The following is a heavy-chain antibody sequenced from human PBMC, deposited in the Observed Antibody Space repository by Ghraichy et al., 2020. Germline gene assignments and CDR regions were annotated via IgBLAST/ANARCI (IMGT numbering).Heavy chain of an antibody. Sequence: GESLNISCRSSGISFSGYYISWVRQAPGEGLEWVSVIRTQTYGATTEHAASVRGRFSISRDDSKGIAYLQMNSLKTDDTAVYYCAGLNGLHTGRYFDLWGRGTLVTVSS. J-gene: IGHJ2*01. CDR2: IRTQTYGATT. V-gene: IGHV3-49*04. D-gene: IGHD4-11*01. CDR3: AGLNGLHTGRYFDL. CDR1: GISFSGYY.